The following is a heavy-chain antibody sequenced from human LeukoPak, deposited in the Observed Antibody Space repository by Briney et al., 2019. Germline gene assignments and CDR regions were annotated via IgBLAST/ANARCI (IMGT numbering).Heavy chain of an antibody. Sequence: SETLSLTCTVSGGSISSYYWSWIRQPPGKGLEWIGSIYYSGSTYYNPSLKSRVTISVDTSKNQFSLKLSSVTAADTAVYYCARHLELRYFDWLLPDRYYFDYWGQGTLVTVSS. V-gene: IGHV4-59*05. CDR2: IYYSGST. J-gene: IGHJ4*02. D-gene: IGHD3-9*01. CDR1: GGSISSYY. CDR3: ARHLELRYFDWLLPDRYYFDY.